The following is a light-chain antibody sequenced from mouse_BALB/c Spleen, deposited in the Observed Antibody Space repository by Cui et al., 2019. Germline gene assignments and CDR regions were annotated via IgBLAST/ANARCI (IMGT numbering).Light chain of an antibody. Sequence: QIVLTQSPAIMSASLGVEITLTCSASSSVSYIHWYQQKSGTSPKLLIYSTSNLASGVPSRFSGSGSGTFYSLTISSVEAEDAADYYCHQWSSYPWTFGGGTKLEIK. CDR1: SSVSY. CDR2: STS. J-gene: IGKJ1*01. V-gene: IGKV4-80*01. CDR3: HQWSSYPWT.